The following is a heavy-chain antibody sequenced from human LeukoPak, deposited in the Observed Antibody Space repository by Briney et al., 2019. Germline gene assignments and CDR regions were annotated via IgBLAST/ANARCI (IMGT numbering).Heavy chain of an antibody. V-gene: IGHV4-4*02. CDR2: IYYSGST. J-gene: IGHJ4*02. D-gene: IGHD5-18*01. CDR1: GGSISNTNW. Sequence: PSGTLSLTCGVSGGSISNTNWWSWVRQPPGQGLEWIGYIYYSGSTKYNPSLKSRVTISVDASKNQFSLRLSSLTAADTAVYYCARGALDTKTRFDYWGQGTLVTVSS. CDR3: ARGALDTKTRFDY.